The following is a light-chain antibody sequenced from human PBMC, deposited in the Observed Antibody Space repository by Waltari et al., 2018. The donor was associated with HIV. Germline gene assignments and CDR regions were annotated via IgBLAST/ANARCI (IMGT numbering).Light chain of an antibody. CDR2: EVS. Sequence: QSALTQPASPGQSITISCTGTSSNLVSWYQQHPGKAPKPIIYEVSKRPSGVSDRFSASKSGNTASLTISGLQAEDEADYHCCSYVGVVNSFVLFGGGTKLTVL. CDR3: CSYVGVVNSFVL. J-gene: IGLJ2*01. CDR1: SSNL. V-gene: IGLV2-23*02.